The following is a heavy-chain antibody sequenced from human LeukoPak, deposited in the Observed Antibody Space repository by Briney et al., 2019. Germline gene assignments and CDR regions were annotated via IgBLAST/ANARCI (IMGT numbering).Heavy chain of an antibody. Sequence: GGSLRLSCAASGFTFRDYTMNWVRQAPGKGLEWVSAINKGGSFMKHADSVKGRFIVSRDNAKNSLYLQMNSLRAEDTAVYYCARSSSWYVYGYWGQGTLVTVSS. V-gene: IGHV3-21*01. CDR3: ARSSSWYVYGY. CDR2: INKGGSFM. CDR1: GFTFRDYT. D-gene: IGHD6-13*01. J-gene: IGHJ4*02.